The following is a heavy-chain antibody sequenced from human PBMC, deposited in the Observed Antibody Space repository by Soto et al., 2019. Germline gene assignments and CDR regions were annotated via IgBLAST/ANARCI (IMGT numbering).Heavy chain of an antibody. CDR2: IYHAGST. CDR1: GGSITNSNW. CDR3: ARGPPIVGNTTPLDS. D-gene: IGHD2-21*01. Sequence: SETLSLTRTVSGGSITNSNWWSWVRLPPAKGLEWIGDIYHAGSTKYNPSLERRVTMSVDTSNNQFALTLTSVTAADTAVYLCARGPPIVGNTTPLDSWGQGTLVTVSS. V-gene: IGHV4-4*02. J-gene: IGHJ4*02.